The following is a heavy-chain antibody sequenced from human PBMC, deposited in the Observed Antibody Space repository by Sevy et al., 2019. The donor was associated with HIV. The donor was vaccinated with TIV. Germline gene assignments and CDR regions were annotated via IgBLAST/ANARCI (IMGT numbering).Heavy chain of an antibody. CDR1: GFTFSAYD. CDR3: AKNRPPGGSYFSRHAMDV. V-gene: IGHV3-30*18. Sequence: GGSLSLSCAASGFTFSAYDMHWVRQAPGKGLEWVVIISSDGSYRYYADSVRGRFSMSKDNSKNTMYLQISALSIEDTAVYYCAKNRPPGGSYFSRHAMDVWGRGTTVTVSS. CDR2: ISSDGSYR. D-gene: IGHD3-16*01. J-gene: IGHJ6*02.